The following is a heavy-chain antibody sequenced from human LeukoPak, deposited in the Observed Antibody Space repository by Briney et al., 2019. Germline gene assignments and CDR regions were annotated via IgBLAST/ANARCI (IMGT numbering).Heavy chain of an antibody. J-gene: IGHJ4*02. D-gene: IGHD2-2*01. CDR2: MSYHGSNT. V-gene: IGHV3-30-3*01. Sequence: GGSLRLSCAASGFTFSSYAMHWVRQAPGKGLEWVAVMSYHGSNTYYADSVKGRFTISRDNSKNTLYLQMNSLRAEDTAVYYCARGWGYCSSTSCYTPINYWGQGTLVTVSS. CDR3: ARGWGYCSSTSCYTPINY. CDR1: GFTFSSYA.